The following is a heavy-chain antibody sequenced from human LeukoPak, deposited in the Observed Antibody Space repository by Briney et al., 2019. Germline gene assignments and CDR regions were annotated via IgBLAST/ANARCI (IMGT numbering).Heavy chain of an antibody. Sequence: PSETLSLTCTVSGGSISSGGYYWSWIRQPPGKGLEWIGCIYHSGSTYYNPSLKSRVTISVDRSKNQFSLKLSSVTAADTAVYYCASPGGAFDIWGQGTMVTVSS. D-gene: IGHD3-16*01. CDR1: GGSISSGGYY. J-gene: IGHJ3*02. CDR3: ASPGGAFDI. V-gene: IGHV4-30-2*01. CDR2: IYHSGST.